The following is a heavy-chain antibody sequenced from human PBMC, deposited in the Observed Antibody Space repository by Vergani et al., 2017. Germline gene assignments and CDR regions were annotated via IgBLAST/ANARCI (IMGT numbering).Heavy chain of an antibody. V-gene: IGHV3-23*01. D-gene: IGHD5-24*01. J-gene: IGHJ4*02. CDR1: GFTFSSHA. CDR3: GRGSDNYN. Sequence: EVQLLQSEGAVVQPGGSLRLSCVASGFTFSSHAMSWVRQGHGQGLEWVSSIRNTGDSTTYAGSVKGRFTISRYNSKNTLYLQMNSLRIEDTAVYYCGRGSDNYNWGQGTLVTVSS. CDR2: IRNTGDST.